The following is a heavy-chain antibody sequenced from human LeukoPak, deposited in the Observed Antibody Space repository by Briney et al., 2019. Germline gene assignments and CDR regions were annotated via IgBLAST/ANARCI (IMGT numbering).Heavy chain of an antibody. D-gene: IGHD3-9*01. V-gene: IGHV3-30*02. CDR3: ARESILRYFDWLPSNWFDP. J-gene: IGHJ5*02. Sequence: GGSLRLSCAASGFTFSSYGMHWVRQAPGKGLEWVAFIRYDGSNKYYADSVKGRFTISRDNSKNTLYLQMNSLRAEDTAVYYCARESILRYFDWLPSNWFDPWGQGTLVTVSS. CDR2: IRYDGSNK. CDR1: GFTFSSYG.